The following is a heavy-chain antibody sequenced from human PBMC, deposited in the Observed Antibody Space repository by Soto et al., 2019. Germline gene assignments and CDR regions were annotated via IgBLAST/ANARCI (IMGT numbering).Heavy chain of an antibody. CDR3: AKGRGYSYGPLDY. J-gene: IGHJ4*02. Sequence: EVQLLESGGGLVQPGGSLRLSCAASGFTFSSYAMSWVRQAPGKELEWVSAISGSGGSTYYADSVKGRFTISRDNSKNTLYLQMNSLRAEDTAVYYCAKGRGYSYGPLDYWGQGTLVTVSS. CDR2: ISGSGGST. D-gene: IGHD5-18*01. CDR1: GFTFSSYA. V-gene: IGHV3-23*01.